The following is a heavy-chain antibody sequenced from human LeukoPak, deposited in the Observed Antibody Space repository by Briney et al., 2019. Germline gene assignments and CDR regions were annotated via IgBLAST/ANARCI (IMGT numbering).Heavy chain of an antibody. V-gene: IGHV3-30*02. CDR2: IRYDGSNK. J-gene: IGHJ4*02. Sequence: GGSLRLSFAASGFTLRSYGMHWVRQAPGKGLGWGAFIRYDGSNKYYGDSVKGRFTISRDNSKNTLYLQMNRLRAEDTAVYYCAKVQVAYFDYWGQGTLVTVSS. CDR1: GFTLRSYG. CDR3: AKVQVAYFDY.